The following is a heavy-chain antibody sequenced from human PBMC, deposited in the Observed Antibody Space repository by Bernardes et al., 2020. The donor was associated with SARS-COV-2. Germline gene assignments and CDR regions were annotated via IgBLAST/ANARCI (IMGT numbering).Heavy chain of an antibody. D-gene: IGHD5-18*01. CDR2: IYRGGNT. CDR3: ARPVSYGGIDS. J-gene: IGHJ4*02. Sequence: GGSLRLSCAASGFSVSNNYMAWVRQAPGKGLEWVSLIYRGGNTYYADSVKGRFTISRDISRNTLYLQMNSLRAEETAVYYCARPVSYGGIDSWGQGTLVIVS. V-gene: IGHV3-66*04. CDR1: GFSVSNNY.